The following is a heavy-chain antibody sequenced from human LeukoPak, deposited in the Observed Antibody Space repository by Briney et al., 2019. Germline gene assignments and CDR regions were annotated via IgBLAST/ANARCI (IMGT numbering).Heavy chain of an antibody. CDR3: HLFSVVVPAAIGYMDV. CDR2: IYHSGST. V-gene: IGHV4-38-2*02. D-gene: IGHD2-2*01. Sequence: SETLSLTCTVSGYSISSGYYWGWIRQPPGKGLKWIGSIYHSGSTYYNPSLKSRVTISVDTSKNQFSLKLSSVTAADTAVYYCHLFSVVVPAAIGYMDVWGKGTTVTVSS. J-gene: IGHJ6*03. CDR1: GYSISSGYY.